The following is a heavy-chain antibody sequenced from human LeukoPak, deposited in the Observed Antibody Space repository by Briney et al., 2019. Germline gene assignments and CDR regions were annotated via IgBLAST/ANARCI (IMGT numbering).Heavy chain of an antibody. Sequence: PSETLSLTCTVSGGSISSYYWSWIRQPPGKGLEWIGYISYGGATSYNPSLKRRVTISVDSPKNRFSLRLSSLTAADTALYYCARHGGTLDYFDYSGPGSLVTVSS. CDR3: ARHGGTLDYFDY. D-gene: IGHD1-26*01. V-gene: IGHV4-59*08. CDR2: ISYGGAT. CDR1: GGSISSYY. J-gene: IGHJ4*02.